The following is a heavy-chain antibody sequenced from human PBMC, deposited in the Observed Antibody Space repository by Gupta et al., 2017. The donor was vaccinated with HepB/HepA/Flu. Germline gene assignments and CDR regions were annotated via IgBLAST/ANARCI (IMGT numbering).Heavy chain of an antibody. CDR2: IYYSGNT. D-gene: IGHD4-17*01. V-gene: IGHV4-39*01. J-gene: IGHJ4*01. CDR3: VRPNYGDYLFAFDY. Sequence: QLQLQESGPGLVKPSETLSLTCNVSGGSISMSSYYWGWIRQSPGKGLQWIGSIYYSGNTYYNPSLKSRITISVDTSKNQFSLKLNSVTAADTAVYYCVRPNYGDYLFAFDYWGHGTPVIVS. CDR1: GGSISMSSYY.